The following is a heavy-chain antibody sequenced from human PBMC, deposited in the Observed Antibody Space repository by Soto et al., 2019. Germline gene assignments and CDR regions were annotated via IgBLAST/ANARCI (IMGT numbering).Heavy chain of an antibody. D-gene: IGHD3-22*01. CDR3: ARKYYYDSSGYSFDP. V-gene: IGHV1-69*13. J-gene: IGHJ5*02. CDR1: GGTFSSYA. CDR2: IIPIFGTA. Sequence: ASVKVSCKASGGTFSSYAISWVRQAPGQGLEWMGGIIPIFGTANYAQKFQGRVTITADESTSTAYMELSSLRSEDTAVYYCARKYYYDSSGYSFDPWGQGTLVTVSS.